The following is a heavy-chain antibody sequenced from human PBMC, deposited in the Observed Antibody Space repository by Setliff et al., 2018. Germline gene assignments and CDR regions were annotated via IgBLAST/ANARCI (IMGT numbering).Heavy chain of an antibody. CDR3: ARGQTVGPNSGKDY. V-gene: IGHV1-3*01. D-gene: IGHD1-26*01. CDR1: GNSFTVFY. Sequence: ASVKVSCKSSGNSFTVFYLHWVRQAPGQGLEWMGWINGVNGNTKYSQNFQGRVTFTSDTSANTAFMELSSLRSEDSSMYYCARGQTVGPNSGKDYWGQGTLVTVSS. CDR2: INGVNGNT. J-gene: IGHJ4*02.